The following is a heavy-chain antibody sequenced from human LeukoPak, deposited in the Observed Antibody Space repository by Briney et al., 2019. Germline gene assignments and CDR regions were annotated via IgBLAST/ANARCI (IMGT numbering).Heavy chain of an antibody. Sequence: GGSLRLSCSASGFIFNTFGMSWVRQAPGKGLEWVSSITSTTTYTYYADSVKGRFTISRDNAKNSLFLQMNSLRAEDTAVHYCVRCTFVLHKRCSAFDVWGQGTMVTVSA. V-gene: IGHV3-21*01. CDR2: ITSTTTYT. D-gene: IGHD1-1*01. CDR1: GFIFNTFG. CDR3: VRCTFVLHKRCSAFDV. J-gene: IGHJ3*01.